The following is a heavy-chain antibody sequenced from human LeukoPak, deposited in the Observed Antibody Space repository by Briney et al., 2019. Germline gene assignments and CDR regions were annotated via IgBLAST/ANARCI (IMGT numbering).Heavy chain of an antibody. CDR3: AKLGYCSADTCYSYSDY. D-gene: IGHD2-15*01. V-gene: IGHV5-51*01. CDR1: GYIFTNYW. Sequence: GESLKISCKGSGYIFTNYWIGWVRQMPGKGLEWMGIIYPGNSEIRYSPSFQGQVTISADKSISTAYLQWSSLKASDTAMYYCAKLGYCSADTCYSYSDYWGQGTLVTVSS. J-gene: IGHJ4*02. CDR2: IYPGNSEI.